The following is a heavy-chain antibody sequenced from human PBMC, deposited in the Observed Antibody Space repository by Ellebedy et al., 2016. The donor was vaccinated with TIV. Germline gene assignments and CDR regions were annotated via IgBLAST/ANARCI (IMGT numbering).Heavy chain of an antibody. V-gene: IGHV3-11*01. CDR3: ARADILTGYYHFDY. CDR1: GFTFSDYY. Sequence: GESLKISCAASGFTFSDYYMSWIRQAPGKGLEWVSYISSSGITIYYADSVKGRFTISRDNAKNSLYLQMNSLRAEDTAVYYCARADILTGYYHFDYWGQGTLVTVSS. CDR2: ISSSGITI. J-gene: IGHJ4*02. D-gene: IGHD3-9*01.